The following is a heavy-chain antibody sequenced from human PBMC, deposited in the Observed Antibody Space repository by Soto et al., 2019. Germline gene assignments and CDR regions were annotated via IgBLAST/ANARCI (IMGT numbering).Heavy chain of an antibody. V-gene: IGHV4-59*01. CDR1: GGSIRSYY. CDR3: ARRYGYSFDY. J-gene: IGHJ4*02. D-gene: IGHD5-18*01. Sequence: SETLSLTCTASGGSIRSYYWSWIRQPPGKGLEWIGYIYYSGSTNYNPSLKSRVTISVDTSKNQFSLKLSSVTAADTAVYYCARRYGYSFDYWGQGTLVTVS. CDR2: IYYSGST.